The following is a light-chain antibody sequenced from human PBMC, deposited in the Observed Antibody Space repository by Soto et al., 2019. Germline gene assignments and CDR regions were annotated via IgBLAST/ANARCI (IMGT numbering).Light chain of an antibody. V-gene: IGKV3-11*01. J-gene: IGKJ1*01. CDR2: DAS. CDR1: QSVSSY. Sequence: EIVLTQSPATLSLSPGERATLSCRASQSVSSYLAWYQQKPGQAPRLLIYDASNRATGIPARFSGSGSGTDFTLTIRSLETDDFAVYHCQQRRNWPRWTFGQGTKVEIK. CDR3: QQRRNWPRWT.